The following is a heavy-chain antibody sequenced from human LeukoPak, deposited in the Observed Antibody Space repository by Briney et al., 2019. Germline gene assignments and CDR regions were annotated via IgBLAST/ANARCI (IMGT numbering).Heavy chain of an antibody. CDR2: IYHSGST. CDR3: ARRSLSAAAGTHYFDY. CDR1: GYSISSGYY. Sequence: PSETLSLTCTVSGYSISSGYYWGWIRQPPGKGLEWIGSIYHSGSTYYNPSLKSRVTISVDTSKNQFSLKLSSVTAADTAVYYCARRSLSAAAGTHYFDYWGQGTLVTVSS. V-gene: IGHV4-38-2*02. D-gene: IGHD6-13*01. J-gene: IGHJ4*02.